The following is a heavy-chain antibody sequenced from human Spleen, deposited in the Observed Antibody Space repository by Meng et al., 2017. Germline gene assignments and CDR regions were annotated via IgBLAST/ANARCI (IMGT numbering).Heavy chain of an antibody. CDR3: AKDSGDGYNFFNYFHY. Sequence: GESLKISCAASGFTFDDYAMHWVRQAPGKGLEWVSLISWDGGSTYYADSVKGRFTISRDNSKNSLYLQMDSLRAEDTAFYYCAKDSGDGYNFFNYFHYWGQGTLVTVSS. D-gene: IGHD5-24*01. CDR1: GFTFDDYA. V-gene: IGHV3-43D*03. J-gene: IGHJ4*02. CDR2: ISWDGGST.